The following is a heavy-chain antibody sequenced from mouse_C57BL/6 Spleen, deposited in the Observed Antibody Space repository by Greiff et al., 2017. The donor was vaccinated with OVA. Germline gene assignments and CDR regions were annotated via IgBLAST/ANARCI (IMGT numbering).Heavy chain of an antibody. Sequence: QVQLQQSGAELVRPGASVTLSCKASGYTFTDYEMHWVKQTPVHGLEWIGAIDPETGGTAYTQKFKGKAILTADKSSSTAYMELRRLTSEDSAVYYCTRPTGTPAWFAYWGQGTLVTVSA. D-gene: IGHD4-1*02. CDR2: IDPETGGT. CDR1: GYTFTDYE. V-gene: IGHV1-15*01. J-gene: IGHJ3*01. CDR3: TRPTGTPAWFAY.